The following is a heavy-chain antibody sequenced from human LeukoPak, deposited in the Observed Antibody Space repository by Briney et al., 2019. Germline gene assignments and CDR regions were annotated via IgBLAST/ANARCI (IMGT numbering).Heavy chain of an antibody. D-gene: IGHD3-22*01. CDR1: GGSISSGGYY. CDR3: ARGRRYYDSSGYTPFDY. CDR2: IYYSGST. Sequence: PSETLPLTCTVSGGSISSGGYYWSWIRQHPGKGLEWIGYIYYSGSTYYNPSLKSRVTISVDTSKNQFSLKLSSVTAADTAVYYCARGRRYYDSSGYTPFDYWGQGTLVTVSS. V-gene: IGHV4-31*03. J-gene: IGHJ4*02.